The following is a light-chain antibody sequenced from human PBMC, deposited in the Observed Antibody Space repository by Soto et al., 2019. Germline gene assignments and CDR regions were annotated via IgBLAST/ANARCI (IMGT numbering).Light chain of an antibody. Sequence: QSALTQPPSASGSPGQSVTISCTGTSSDVGGYNYVSWYQQHPGKAPKLMIYEVSKRPSGVPDRFSGPKSGNTASLTVSGLQAEDETDYYCSSYTGSKNWVFGGGTKLTVL. V-gene: IGLV2-8*01. CDR3: SSYTGSKNWV. CDR1: SSDVGGYNY. CDR2: EVS. J-gene: IGLJ3*02.